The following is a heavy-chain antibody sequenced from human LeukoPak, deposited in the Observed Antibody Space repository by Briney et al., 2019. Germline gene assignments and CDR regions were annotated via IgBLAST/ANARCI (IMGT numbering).Heavy chain of an antibody. V-gene: IGHV1-8*03. D-gene: IGHD2-8*01. CDR2: MNPNSGNT. CDR1: GYTFTSYD. CDR3: ARTKVADAFDI. Sequence: ASVKVSCKASGYTFTSYDINWVRQATGQGLEWMGWMNPNSGNTGYARKFQGRVTITRNTSISTAYMELSSLRSEDTAVYYCARTKVADAFDIWGQGTMVTVSS. J-gene: IGHJ3*02.